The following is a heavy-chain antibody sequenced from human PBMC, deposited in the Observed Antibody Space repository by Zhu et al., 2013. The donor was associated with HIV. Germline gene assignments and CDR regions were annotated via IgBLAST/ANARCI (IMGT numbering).Heavy chain of an antibody. Sequence: QVQLVQSGAEVKKPGASVKVSCKASGYTFTGYYMHWVRQAPGQGLEWMGWINPNSGGTNYAQKFQGWVTMARDTSISTAYMELSRLRSDDTAVYYCARLHIQNYYYYGMDVWGPRGPRVTRLL. CDR3: ARLHIQNYYYYGMDV. V-gene: IGHV1-2*04. CDR2: INPNSGGT. CDR1: GYTFTGYY. J-gene: IGHJ6*01.